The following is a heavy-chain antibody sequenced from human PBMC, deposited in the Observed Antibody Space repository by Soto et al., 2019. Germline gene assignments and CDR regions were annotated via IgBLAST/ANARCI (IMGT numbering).Heavy chain of an antibody. CDR2: INAGNGNT. CDR1: GYTFTSYA. Sequence: QVQLVQSGAEVKKPGASVKVSCKASGYTFTSYAMHWVRQAPGQRLEWMGWINAGNGNTKYSQKFQGRVTITRDTSASTAYMELSSLRSEDTAVYYCARYICSSTSCYAGYYYYGMDVWGQGTTVTVSS. V-gene: IGHV1-3*01. J-gene: IGHJ6*02. CDR3: ARYICSSTSCYAGYYYYGMDV. D-gene: IGHD2-2*01.